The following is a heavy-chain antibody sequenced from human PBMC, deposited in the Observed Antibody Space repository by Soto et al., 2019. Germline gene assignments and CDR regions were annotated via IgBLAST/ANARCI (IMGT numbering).Heavy chain of an antibody. CDR1: GDSISSDKW. D-gene: IGHD2-21*02. CDR3: ARGGDWQFDY. J-gene: IGHJ4*02. Sequence: QVQLQESGPGLVKPSGTLSLTCAVSGDSISSDKWWSWVRQPPGKGLEGIGEIHHSGRTNYNPSLKSRVTILVEKSKHQVSLELSSMTAADTAVYYCARGGDWQFDYWGQGTLVTVSS. CDR2: IHHSGRT. V-gene: IGHV4-4*02.